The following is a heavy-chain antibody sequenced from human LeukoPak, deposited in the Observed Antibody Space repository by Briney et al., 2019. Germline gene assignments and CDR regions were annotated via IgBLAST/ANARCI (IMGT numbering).Heavy chain of an antibody. CDR2: INPKSDNT. CDR1: GYTFTNYD. CDR3: ARGPYCTSTSCEDDYYYYYMDV. Sequence: GASVKVSCKASGYTFTNYDINWVRQATGQGLEWMGWINPKSDNTAFAKKFQGRLTMTRDTSMSIAYMELSSLRSEDTAVYYCARGPYCTSTSCEDDYYYYYMDVWGKGTTVTVSS. D-gene: IGHD2-2*01. V-gene: IGHV1-8*01. J-gene: IGHJ6*03.